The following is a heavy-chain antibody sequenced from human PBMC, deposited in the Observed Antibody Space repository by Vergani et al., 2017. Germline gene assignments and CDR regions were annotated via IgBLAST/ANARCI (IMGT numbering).Heavy chain of an antibody. CDR1: GGSISSGGYS. CDR3: AGVKGQGPAAMLGGNWFDP. V-gene: IGHV4-30-2*02. Sequence: QLQLQESGSGLVKPSQTLSLTCAVSGGSISSGGYSWSWIRQPPGKGLVWIGYIYHSGRTYYNPSLKSRVTISVDTSKNQFSLKLSSVTAADTAVYYCAGVKGQGPAAMLGGNWFDPWGQGTLVTVSS. J-gene: IGHJ5*02. CDR2: IYHSGRT. D-gene: IGHD2-2*01.